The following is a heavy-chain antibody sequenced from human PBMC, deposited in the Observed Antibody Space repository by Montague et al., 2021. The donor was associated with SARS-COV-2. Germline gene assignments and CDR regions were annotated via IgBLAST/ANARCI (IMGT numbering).Heavy chain of an antibody. J-gene: IGHJ3*02. Sequence: SETLSLTCTVYSGSISSYYWSWIRQPPGKGLEWIGYIYYSGSTNYNPSLKSRVTISVDTSKNQFSLKLSSVTAADTAVYYCARRAGYSSSWYLAFEIWGRGTMVTVSS. CDR3: ARRAGYSSSWYLAFEI. D-gene: IGHD6-13*01. V-gene: IGHV4-59*01. CDR2: IYYSGST. CDR1: SGSISSYY.